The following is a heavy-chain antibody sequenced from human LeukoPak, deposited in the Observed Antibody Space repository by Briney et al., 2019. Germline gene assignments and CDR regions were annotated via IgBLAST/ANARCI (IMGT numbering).Heavy chain of an antibody. Sequence: SETLSLTCTVSGGSISSGGYYWSWIRQPPGKGLEWIGYIYHSGSTYYNPSLKSRVTISVDTSKNQFSLKLSSVTAADTAVYYCASLGDGSSWYLEYFQHWGQGTLVTVSS. CDR1: GGSISSGGYY. CDR3: ASLGDGSSWYLEYFQH. CDR2: IYHSGST. V-gene: IGHV4-30-2*02. J-gene: IGHJ1*01. D-gene: IGHD6-13*01.